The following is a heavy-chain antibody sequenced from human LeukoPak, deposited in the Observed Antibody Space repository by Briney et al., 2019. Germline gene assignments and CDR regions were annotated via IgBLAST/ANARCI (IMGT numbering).Heavy chain of an antibody. CDR2: INPNSGGT. J-gene: IGHJ3*02. V-gene: IGHV1-2*02. D-gene: IGHD3-10*02. CDR1: GYTFTGYY. Sequence: ASVKVSCKASGYTFTGYYMHWVRQAPGQGLEWMGWINPNSGGTNYAQKFLGRVTMTRDTSISTAYMELSRLRSDDTAVYYCAISLSKFGELLSHDAFDIWGQGTMVTVSS. CDR3: AISLSKFGELLSHDAFDI.